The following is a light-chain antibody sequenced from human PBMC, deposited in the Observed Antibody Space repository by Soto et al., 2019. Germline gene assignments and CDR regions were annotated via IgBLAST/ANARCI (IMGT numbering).Light chain of an antibody. J-gene: IGLJ2*01. CDR1: SGHSSYA. V-gene: IGLV4-69*01. CDR2: LDSDGSH. CDR3: QTWGTGIHVV. Sequence: QSVLTQSPSASASLGASVKLTCTLSSGHSSYAIAWHQPQPEKGPRYLMKLDSDGSHTKGDAIPDRFSGSSSGAERYLTISSLQSEDEADYYCQTWGTGIHVVFGGGTKLTVL.